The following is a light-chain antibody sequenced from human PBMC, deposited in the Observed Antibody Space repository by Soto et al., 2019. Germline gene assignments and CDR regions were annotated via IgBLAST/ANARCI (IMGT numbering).Light chain of an antibody. CDR3: QQYYTTPPWT. CDR1: RSVLYSSNNKNY. Sequence: DIVMTQSPDSLAVSLGERATINCKSSRSVLYSSNNKNYLAWYQQKPGQPPKLLIYWASTRESGVPDRFSGSGSGTDFTLTISSLQAEDEAVYYCQQYYTTPPWTFGQGTKVEIK. J-gene: IGKJ1*01. CDR2: WAS. V-gene: IGKV4-1*01.